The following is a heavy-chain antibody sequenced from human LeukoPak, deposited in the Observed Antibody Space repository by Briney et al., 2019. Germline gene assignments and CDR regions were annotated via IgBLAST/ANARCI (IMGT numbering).Heavy chain of an antibody. D-gene: IGHD3-3*01. V-gene: IGHV3-30-3*01. J-gene: IGHJ4*02. CDR3: AKEPWSYYDFWSGYYLDY. Sequence: GGSLRLSCAASGFTFSSYAMHWVRQAPGKGLEWVAVISYDGSNKYYADSVEGRFTISRDNSKNTLYLQMNSLRAEDTAVYYCAKEPWSYYDFWSGYYLDYWGQGTLVTVSS. CDR2: ISYDGSNK. CDR1: GFTFSSYA.